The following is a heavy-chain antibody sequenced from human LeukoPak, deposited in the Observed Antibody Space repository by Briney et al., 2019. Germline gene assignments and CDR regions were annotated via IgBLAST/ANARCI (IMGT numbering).Heavy chain of an antibody. CDR3: AREELGSSWYLIDY. CDR1: GGSISSYY. V-gene: IGHV4-59*01. CDR2: IYYSGST. D-gene: IGHD6-13*01. J-gene: IGHJ4*02. Sequence: SETLSLTCTVSGGSISSYYWSWIRQPPGKGLEWIGYIYYSGSTNYNPSLKSRVTISVDTSKNQFSLKLSSVTAADTAVYYCAREELGSSWYLIDYWGQGTLVTVSS.